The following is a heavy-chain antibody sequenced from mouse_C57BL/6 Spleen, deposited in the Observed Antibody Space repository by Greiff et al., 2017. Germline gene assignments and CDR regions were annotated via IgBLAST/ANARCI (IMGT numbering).Heavy chain of an antibody. V-gene: IGHV1-82*01. CDR1: GYAFSSSW. D-gene: IGHD3-1*01. CDR3: ARQLYYAMDY. J-gene: IGHJ4*01. CDR2: IYPGDGDT. Sequence: QVQLQQSGPELVKPGASVKISCKASGYAFSSSWMNWVKQRPGKGLEWIGRIYPGDGDTNYNGKFKGKATLTADKSSSTAYMNLSRLTSEDSAVYFCARQLYYAMDYWGQGTSVTVSS.